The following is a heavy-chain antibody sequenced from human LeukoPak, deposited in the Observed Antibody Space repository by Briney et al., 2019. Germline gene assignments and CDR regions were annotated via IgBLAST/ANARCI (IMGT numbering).Heavy chain of an antibody. CDR1: GASIASGSYH. Sequence: SETLSLTCAISGASIASGSYHWDWIRQPAGSRPEYIGRISAGGRTNYNPSLKSRLTISMDISKNHVSLRLSSVTAADTAVYYCTRGGHDYGGSFDTWGQGILVTVSS. J-gene: IGHJ5*02. D-gene: IGHD4-23*01. V-gene: IGHV4-61*02. CDR2: ISAGGRT. CDR3: TRGGHDYGGSFDT.